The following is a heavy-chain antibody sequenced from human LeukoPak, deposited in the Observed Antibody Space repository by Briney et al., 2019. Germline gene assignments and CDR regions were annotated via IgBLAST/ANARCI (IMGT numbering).Heavy chain of an antibody. V-gene: IGHV3-33*01. J-gene: IGHJ4*02. CDR3: ARLTGVSCIDY. CDR1: GFXFSGHG. Sequence: PGTSLRLSCGASGFXFSGHGIHWVRQAPGKGLEWVSLIWYDGSKKYYADSVKGRFIISRDNSENTLYLHLNGLRAEDTAVYYCARLTGVSCIDYWGQGALVTVSS. CDR2: IWYDGSKK. D-gene: IGHD1-14*01.